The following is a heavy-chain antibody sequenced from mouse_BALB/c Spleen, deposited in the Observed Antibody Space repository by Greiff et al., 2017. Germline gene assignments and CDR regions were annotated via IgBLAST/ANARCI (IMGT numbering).Heavy chain of an antibody. D-gene: IGHD2-12*01. V-gene: IGHV14-3*02. CDR2: IDPANGNT. CDR1: GFNIKDTY. Sequence: EVQLQQSGAELVKPGASVKLSCTASGFNIKDTYMHWVKQRPEQGLEWIGRIDPANGNTKYDPKFQGKATITADTSSNTAYLQLSSLTSEDTAVYYCARSYDVNYMDYWGQGTTLTVSS. CDR3: ARSYDVNYMDY. J-gene: IGHJ2*01.